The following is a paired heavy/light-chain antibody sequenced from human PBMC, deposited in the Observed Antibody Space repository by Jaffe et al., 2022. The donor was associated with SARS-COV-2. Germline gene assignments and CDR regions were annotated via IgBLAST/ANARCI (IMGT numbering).Heavy chain of an antibody. D-gene: IGHD5-12*01. J-gene: IGHJ4*02. CDR3: AKDGEGGYPDY. CDR2: VSGSGGGI. Sequence: EVQLLESGGGLVQPGGSLRLSCAASGFTFSNCAMSWVRQAPGKGLEWVSGVSGSGGGIYYTDSVKGRFTISRDNSKNTLYLQMNSLSAEDTAVYYCAKDGEGGYPDYWGQGTLVTVSS. CDR1: GFTFSNCA. V-gene: IGHV3-23*01.
Light chain of an antibody. Sequence: DIVMTQSPDSLAVSLGERATINCKSSQGVLYSANNKNYLAWYQQKPGQPPKLLIYWASTRESGVPDRFSGSGSGTDFTLTISSLQAEDVAVYYCQQYYGTPLTFGGGTKVEIK. J-gene: IGKJ4*01. CDR2: WAS. CDR3: QQYYGTPLT. V-gene: IGKV4-1*01. CDR1: QGVLYSANNKNY.